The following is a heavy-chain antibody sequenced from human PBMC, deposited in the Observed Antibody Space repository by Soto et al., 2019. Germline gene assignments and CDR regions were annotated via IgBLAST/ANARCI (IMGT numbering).Heavy chain of an antibody. V-gene: IGHV1-69*13. CDR3: ARFMSPYYYDSSGYSNYGMDV. J-gene: IGHJ6*02. CDR2: IIPIFGTA. Sequence: ASVKVSCKASGGTFSSYAISWVRQAPGQGLEWMGGIIPIFGTANYAQKFQGRVTITADESTSTAYMELSSLRSEDTAVYYCARFMSPYYYDSSGYSNYGMDVWGQGTTVTVSS. CDR1: GGTFSSYA. D-gene: IGHD3-22*01.